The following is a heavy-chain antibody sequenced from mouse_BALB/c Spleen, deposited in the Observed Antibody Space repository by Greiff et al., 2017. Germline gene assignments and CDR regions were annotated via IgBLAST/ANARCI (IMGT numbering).Heavy chain of an antibody. CDR1: GFNIKDTY. CDR3: ARWDYDWYFDV. J-gene: IGHJ1*01. Sequence: EVKLQESGAELVKPGASVKLSCTASGFNIKDTYMHWVKQRPEQGLEWIGRIDPANGNTKYDPKFQGKATITADTSSNTAYLQLSSLTSEDTAVYYCARWDYDWYFDVWGAGTTVTVSS. V-gene: IGHV14-3*02. CDR2: IDPANGNT. D-gene: IGHD2-4*01.